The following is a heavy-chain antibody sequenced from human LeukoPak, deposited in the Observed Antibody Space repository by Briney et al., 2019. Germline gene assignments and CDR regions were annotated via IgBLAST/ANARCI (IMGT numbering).Heavy chain of an antibody. CDR1: GYTFTRYV. CDR2: INAGNGNT. J-gene: IGHJ4*02. Sequence: ASVKVSCKASGYTFTRYVMHWVRQAPGQRLEWMGWINAGNGNTRYSQEFQGRVTIARDTSASTAYMELSSLRSEDTAVYYCASIGDSSTWGQGTLVTVSS. CDR3: ASIGDSST. D-gene: IGHD4-17*01. V-gene: IGHV1-3*01.